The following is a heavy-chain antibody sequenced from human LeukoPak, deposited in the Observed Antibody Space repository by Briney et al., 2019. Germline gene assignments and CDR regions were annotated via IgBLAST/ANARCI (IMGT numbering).Heavy chain of an antibody. CDR1: GGSISSSSYY. Sequence: PSETLSLTCTVSGGSISSSSYYWGWIRQPPGKGLEWIASIYYSGTTYYNPSLKSRVSISADTSKNQFSLKLSSVTAADTAVYYCTSRGWIVGLVDYWGQGTLGTVSS. CDR2: IYYSGTT. D-gene: IGHD3-22*01. J-gene: IGHJ4*02. CDR3: TSRGWIVGLVDY. V-gene: IGHV4-39*01.